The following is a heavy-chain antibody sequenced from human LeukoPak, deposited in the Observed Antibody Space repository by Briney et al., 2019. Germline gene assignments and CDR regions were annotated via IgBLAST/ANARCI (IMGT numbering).Heavy chain of an antibody. Sequence: SETLSLTCTVSGYSISSGYYWGWIRQPPGKGLEWIGSIYHSGSTYYNPSLKSRVTISVDTSKNQFSLKLSSVTAADTAVYYCAREGRYEGPFDPWGQGTLVTVSS. D-gene: IGHD3-16*01. CDR2: IYHSGST. V-gene: IGHV4-38-2*02. J-gene: IGHJ5*02. CDR1: GYSISSGYY. CDR3: AREGRYEGPFDP.